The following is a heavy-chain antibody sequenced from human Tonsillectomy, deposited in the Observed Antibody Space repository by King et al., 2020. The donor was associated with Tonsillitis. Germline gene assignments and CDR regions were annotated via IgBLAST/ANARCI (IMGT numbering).Heavy chain of an antibody. J-gene: IGHJ4*02. CDR1: GYSFTNYW. Sequence: QLVQSGAEVKKPGESLRISCKGSGYSFTNYWISWVRQMPGKGLEWMGRIDPSDSYTNYSPSFQGHVTISADKSISTAYLQWRSLKASDTAMYYCATQGVYGSGSYYRDYWGQGTLVTVSS. CDR2: IDPSDSYT. D-gene: IGHD3-10*01. V-gene: IGHV5-10-1*01. CDR3: ATQGVYGSGSYYRDY.